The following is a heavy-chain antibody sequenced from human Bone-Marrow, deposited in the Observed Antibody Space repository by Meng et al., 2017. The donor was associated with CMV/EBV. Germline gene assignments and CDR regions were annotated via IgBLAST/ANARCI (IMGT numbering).Heavy chain of an antibody. D-gene: IGHD2-2*02. CDR1: GGSVSSGSYY. Sequence: SETLSLTCTVSGGSVSSGSYYWSWIRQPPGKGLEWIGYIYYSGSTNYNPSLKSRVTISVDTSKNQLSLKLRSVTAADTAVYYCASGIGYCSGTSCHTPYYYGMGVWGQGTTVTVSS. J-gene: IGHJ6*02. V-gene: IGHV4-61*01. CDR3: ASGIGYCSGTSCHTPYYYGMGV. CDR2: IYYSGST.